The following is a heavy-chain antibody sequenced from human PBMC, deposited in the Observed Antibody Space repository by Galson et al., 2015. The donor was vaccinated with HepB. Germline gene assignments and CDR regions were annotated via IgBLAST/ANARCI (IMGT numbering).Heavy chain of an antibody. D-gene: IGHD2-2*01. CDR3: ARGGRYCSSTSCYYYYYYMDV. Sequence: ETLSLTCAVYGGSFSGYYWSWIRQPPGKGLEWIGEINHRGSTNYNPSLKSRVTISVDTSKNQFSLKLSSVTAADTAVYYCARGGRYCSSTSCYYYYYYMDVWGKGTTVTVSS. CDR2: INHRGST. CDR1: GGSFSGYY. J-gene: IGHJ6*03. V-gene: IGHV4-34*01.